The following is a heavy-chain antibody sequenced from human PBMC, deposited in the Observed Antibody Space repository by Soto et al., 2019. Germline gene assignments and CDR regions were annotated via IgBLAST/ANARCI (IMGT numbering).Heavy chain of an antibody. CDR1: EFPFSSYA. V-gene: IGHV3-64*01. J-gene: IGHJ5*02. CDR2: ISSNGGST. CDR3: AKGPYNWNYPRMGGNWFDP. D-gene: IGHD1-7*01. Sequence: PGGSLRLSFAASEFPFSSYAMHWVRQPPGKGLEYVSAISSNGGSTYYANSVKGRFTISRDTSKNTLYLQMNSLRVEDTAAYYCAKGPYNWNYPRMGGNWFDPWGQGTLVTVSS.